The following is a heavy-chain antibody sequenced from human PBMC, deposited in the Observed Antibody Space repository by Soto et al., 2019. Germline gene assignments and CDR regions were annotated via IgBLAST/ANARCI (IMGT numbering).Heavy chain of an antibody. D-gene: IGHD3-3*01. J-gene: IGHJ6*02. V-gene: IGHV4-39*01. Sequence: SETLSLTCTVSGGSISSSSYYWGWIRQPPGKGLEWIGSIYYSGSTYYNPSLKSRVTISVDTSKNQFSLKLSSVTAADTAVYYCARGSWSGFNYYYGMDFWGQGTTVTVSS. CDR1: GGSISSSSYY. CDR2: IYYSGST. CDR3: ARGSWSGFNYYYGMDF.